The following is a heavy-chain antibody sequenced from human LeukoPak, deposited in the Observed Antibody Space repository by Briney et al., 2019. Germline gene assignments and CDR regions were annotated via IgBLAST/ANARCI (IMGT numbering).Heavy chain of an antibody. CDR1: GGSISSINYY. CDR2: IYYSGST. Sequence: SETLSLTCAVSGGSISSINYYWGWLRQPPGKGLEWIGSIYYSGSTYYNPSLKSRVTISVDTSKNQFSLKLSSVTAADTAMYYCARLSSEDPYCSTSTCYTWSLHYYFDYWGQGTLVTVSS. J-gene: IGHJ4*02. V-gene: IGHV4-39*01. CDR3: ARLSSEDPYCSTSTCYTWSLHYYFDY. D-gene: IGHD2-2*02.